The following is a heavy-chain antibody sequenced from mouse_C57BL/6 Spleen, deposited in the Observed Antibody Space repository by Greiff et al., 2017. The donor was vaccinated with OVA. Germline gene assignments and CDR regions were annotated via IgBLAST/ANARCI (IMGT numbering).Heavy chain of an antibody. Sequence: EVKLMESGPGLVKPSQSLSLTCSVTGYSITSGYYWNWIRQFPGNKLEWMGYISYDGSNNYNPSLKNRISITRDTSKNQFFLKLNSVTTEDTATYYCAKQLRQFYWYFDVWGTGTTVTVSS. V-gene: IGHV3-6*01. CDR3: AKQLRQFYWYFDV. CDR2: ISYDGSN. D-gene: IGHD1-1*01. J-gene: IGHJ1*03. CDR1: GYSITSGYY.